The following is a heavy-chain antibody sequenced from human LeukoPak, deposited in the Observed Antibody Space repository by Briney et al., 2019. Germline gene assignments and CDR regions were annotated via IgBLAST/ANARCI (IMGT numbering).Heavy chain of an antibody. D-gene: IGHD3-16*01. CDR2: INHNGNVN. CDR3: ARGGGLDV. J-gene: IGHJ6*02. Sequence: GGSLRLSCAASGFIFSSYWMSWVRQAPGKGLEWVASINHNGNVNYYVDSVKGRFTISRDNAKNSLYLQMSNLRAEDTAVYFCARGGGLDVWGQGATVTVSS. V-gene: IGHV3-7*03. CDR1: GFIFSSYW.